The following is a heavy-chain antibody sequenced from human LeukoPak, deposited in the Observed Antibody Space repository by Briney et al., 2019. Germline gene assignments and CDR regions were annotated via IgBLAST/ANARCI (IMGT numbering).Heavy chain of an antibody. V-gene: IGHV4-59*01. CDR2: IYYSGST. CDR3: ARGDGDYVSY. CDR1: GGSISSYY. J-gene: IGHJ4*02. D-gene: IGHD4-17*01. Sequence: SETLSLTRTVSGGSISSYYWSWIRQPPGKGLEWIGYIYYSGSTNYNPSLKSRVTISVDTSKNQFSLKLSSVTAADTAVYYCARGDGDYVSYWGQGTLVTVSS.